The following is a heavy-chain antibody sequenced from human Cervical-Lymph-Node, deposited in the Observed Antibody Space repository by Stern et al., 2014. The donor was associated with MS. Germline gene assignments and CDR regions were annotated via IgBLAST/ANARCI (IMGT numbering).Heavy chain of an antibody. CDR2: IDWDDDK. V-gene: IGHV2-70*04. CDR1: GFSLSTSGMR. Sequence: TLRESGPALVKPTQTLTLTCTFSGFSLSTSGMRASWIRQPPGKALEWLARIDWDDDKFYSTSLKTRLTISKDTSKNQVVLTMTNMDPVDTDTYYCARAHLIEGAYTDWGQGTLVTVSS. D-gene: IGHD2-2*02. J-gene: IGHJ4*02. CDR3: ARAHLIEGAYTD.